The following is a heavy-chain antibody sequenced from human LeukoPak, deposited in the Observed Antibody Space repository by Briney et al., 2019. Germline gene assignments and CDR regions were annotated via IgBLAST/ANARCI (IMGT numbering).Heavy chain of an antibody. CDR3: ARDNSVEDTAWWFDP. V-gene: IGHV1-46*01. CDR1: GYTFTGYY. J-gene: IGHJ5*02. Sequence: ASVKVSCKASGYTFTGYYMHWVRQAPGQGLEWMGWINPSGGSTSYAQKFQGRVAMTRDMSTSTDYMELSSLRSEDTAVYYCARDNSVEDTAWWFDPWGQGTLVTVSS. D-gene: IGHD4-23*01. CDR2: INPSGGST.